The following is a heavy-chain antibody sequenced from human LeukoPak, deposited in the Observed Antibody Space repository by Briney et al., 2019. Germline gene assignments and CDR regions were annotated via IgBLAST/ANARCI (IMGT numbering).Heavy chain of an antibody. CDR3: AKDPGAPTRNYYYYGMDV. V-gene: IGHV3-23*01. D-gene: IGHD1-1*01. Sequence: GGSLRLSCAASGFTFSSYAMSWVRQAPGKGLEWVSAISGSGGSTYYADSVKGRFTISRDNSKNTLYLQMNSLRAEDTAVYYCAKDPGAPTRNYYYYGMDVWGQGTTVTVSS. CDR2: ISGSGGST. CDR1: GFTFSSYA. J-gene: IGHJ6*02.